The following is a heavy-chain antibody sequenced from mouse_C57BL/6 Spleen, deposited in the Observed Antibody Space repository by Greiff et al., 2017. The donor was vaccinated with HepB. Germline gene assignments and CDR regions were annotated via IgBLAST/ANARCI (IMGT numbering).Heavy chain of an antibody. CDR1: GFTFSSYA. D-gene: IGHD2-4*01. CDR2: ISDGGSYT. CDR3: ARPPYDYDDGAWFAY. Sequence: EVNVVESGGGLVKPGGSLKLSCAASGFTFSSYAMSWVRQTPEKRLEWVATISDGGSYTYYPDSVKGRFTISRDNAKNTLYLQMSSLKSEDTAMYYCARPPYDYDDGAWFAYWGQGTLVTVSA. V-gene: IGHV5-6*03. J-gene: IGHJ3*01.